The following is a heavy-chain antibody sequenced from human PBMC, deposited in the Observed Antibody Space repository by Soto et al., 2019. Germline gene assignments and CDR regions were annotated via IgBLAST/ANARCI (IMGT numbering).Heavy chain of an antibody. D-gene: IGHD2-2*01. CDR3: ARVPDY. Sequence: QLQLQESGSGLVKPSQTLSLTCAVSGGSISSGGYSWSWIRQPPGKGLEWIGYMYHSGSTYYNPSLKRRVTISIDRSKNQFSMKLSSVTAADTAVDYGARVPDYWGQGILVTVSS. CDR2: MYHSGST. J-gene: IGHJ4*02. CDR1: GGSISSGGYS. V-gene: IGHV4-30-2*01.